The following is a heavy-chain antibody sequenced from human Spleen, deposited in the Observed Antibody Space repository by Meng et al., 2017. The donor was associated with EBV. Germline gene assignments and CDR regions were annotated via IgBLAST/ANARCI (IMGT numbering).Heavy chain of an antibody. CDR2: FLPILGAP. Sequence: VQLVQSGGEVKKPGASVKVSCKASGGNFRISAISCLGQAPGQGLEWMGGFLPILGAPNYAQRFQDRVTITADESTSTGYMELSSLRSDDTAVYYCARESGRGYSSDYWCQGTLVTVFS. V-gene: IGHV1-69*01. J-gene: IGHJ4*02. CDR3: ARESGRGYSSDY. CDR1: GGNFRISA. D-gene: IGHD5-18*01.